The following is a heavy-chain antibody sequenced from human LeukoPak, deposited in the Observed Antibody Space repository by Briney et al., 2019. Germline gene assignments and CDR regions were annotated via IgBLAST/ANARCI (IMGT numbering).Heavy chain of an antibody. V-gene: IGHV4-34*01. CDR1: GGSFSGYY. CDR3: ARGGGYYYDSSGYYWGASDY. D-gene: IGHD3-22*01. CDR2: INHSGST. Sequence: PSETLSLTCAVYGGSFSGYYWSWIRQPPGKGLEWIGAINHSGSTNYNPSLKSRVTISVDTSKNQFSLKLSSVTAADTAVYYCARGGGYYYDSSGYYWGASDYWGQGTLVTVSS. J-gene: IGHJ4*02.